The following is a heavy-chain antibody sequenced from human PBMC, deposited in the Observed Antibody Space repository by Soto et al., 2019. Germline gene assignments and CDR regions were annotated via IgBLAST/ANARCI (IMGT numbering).Heavy chain of an antibody. D-gene: IGHD3-22*01. CDR3: ARMNYYDTSGYPFDY. CDR1: GGSISSYY. CDR2: IYFRGTT. Sequence: SETLSLTCTVSGGSISSYYWSWIRQPPGKGPEWIGYIYFRGTTNYNPSLKSRVTMSADTSKNQFSLKLNSVTAADTAVYYCARMNYYDTSGYPFDYWGQGTLVTVSS. V-gene: IGHV4-59*01. J-gene: IGHJ4*02.